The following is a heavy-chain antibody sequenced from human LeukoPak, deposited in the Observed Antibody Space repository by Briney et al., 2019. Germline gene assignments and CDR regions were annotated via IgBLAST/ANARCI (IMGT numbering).Heavy chain of an antibody. D-gene: IGHD1-1*01. CDR2: IIPIFGTT. CDR1: GGTLSSYA. J-gene: IGHJ4*02. Sequence: SVKVSCKASGGTLSSYAISWVRQAPGQGLEWMGGIIPIFGTTNYAQKFQGRVTITTDESTTTAYMELSSLRSEDTAVYYCARVLVERNPVYFDYWGQGTLVTVSS. V-gene: IGHV1-69*05. CDR3: ARVLVERNPVYFDY.